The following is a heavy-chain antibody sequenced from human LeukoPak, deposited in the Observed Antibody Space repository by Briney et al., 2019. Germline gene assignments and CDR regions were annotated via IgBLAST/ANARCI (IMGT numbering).Heavy chain of an antibody. CDR1: GFTFSSYA. D-gene: IGHD3-9*01. V-gene: IGHV3-23*01. CDR2: ISGSGGST. CDR3: ANAGITIFLTSYWGPFDY. J-gene: IGHJ4*02. Sequence: GGSLRLSCAASGFTFSSYAMSWVRQAPGKGLEWVSAISGSGGSTYYADSVKGRFTISRDNSKNTLYLQMNSLRAEDTAVYYCANAGITIFLTSYWGPFDYWGQGTLVTVSS.